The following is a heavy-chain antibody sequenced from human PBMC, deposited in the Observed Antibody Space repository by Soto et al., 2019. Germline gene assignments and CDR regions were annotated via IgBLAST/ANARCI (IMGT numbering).Heavy chain of an antibody. CDR1: DVTISNAW. CDR2: IRTKTEGDTT. V-gene: IGHV3-15*07. Sequence: EVQLEQSGGGLVKPGGSLRLSCAVSDVTISNAWMNWVRQGPGKGLEWVGRIRTKTEGDTTDYAAPVKGRFTISRDDSKNTLYLQMNSLKLDDTAMYYCTTGSVEGYWGQGTLVTVSS. J-gene: IGHJ4*02. CDR3: TTGSVEGY. D-gene: IGHD1-1*01.